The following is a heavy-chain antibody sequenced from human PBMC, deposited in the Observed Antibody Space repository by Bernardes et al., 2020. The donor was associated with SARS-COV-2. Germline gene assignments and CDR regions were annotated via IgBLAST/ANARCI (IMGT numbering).Heavy chain of an antibody. CDR2: ISPISGGT. CDR3: ARGRNYYDTSGYSFDY. J-gene: IGHJ4*01. Sequence: ASVKVSCMASGYTFTGYYIHWVRQAPGQGLEWMGWISPISGGTKYAQKFQGRVTMTTDTSISTAYMELSSLKSDDTAVFFCARGRNYYDTSGYSFDYWGQGTLVTVSS. V-gene: IGHV1-2*02. D-gene: IGHD3-22*01. CDR1: GYTFTGYY.